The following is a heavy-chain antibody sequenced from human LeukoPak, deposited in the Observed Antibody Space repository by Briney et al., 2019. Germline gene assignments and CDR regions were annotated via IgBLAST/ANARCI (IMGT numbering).Heavy chain of an antibody. V-gene: IGHV1-8*01. D-gene: IGHD3-10*01. CDR3: ARGAGSGSYWAYYYYMDV. Sequence: GASVKVSCKASGYTFTSYDINWVRQATGQGLEWMGWMNPNSGNTGYAQKFQGRVTMTRNTSISTAYMELSSLRSEDTAVYYCARGAGSGSYWAYYYYMDVWGKGTTVTVSS. J-gene: IGHJ6*03. CDR2: MNPNSGNT. CDR1: GYTFTSYD.